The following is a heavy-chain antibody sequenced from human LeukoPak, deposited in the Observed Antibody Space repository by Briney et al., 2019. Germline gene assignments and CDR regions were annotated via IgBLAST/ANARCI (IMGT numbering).Heavy chain of an antibody. CDR1: GYTFTSYD. CDR2: MNPNSGNT. CDR3: ARDFRAVAGRGAFDI. Sequence: VASVKVSCKASGYTFTSYDINWVRQATGQGPEWMGWMNPNSGNTGYAQKFQGRVIMTRNTSISTAYMDLSSLKSEDTAVYYCARDFRAVAGRGAFDIWGQGTVVTVSS. D-gene: IGHD6-19*01. V-gene: IGHV1-8*01. J-gene: IGHJ3*02.